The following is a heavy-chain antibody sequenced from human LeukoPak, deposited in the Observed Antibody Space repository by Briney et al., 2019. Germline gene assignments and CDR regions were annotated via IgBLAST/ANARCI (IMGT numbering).Heavy chain of an antibody. CDR3: ATRSNLVGGFDY. V-gene: IGHV1-24*01. Sequence: EASVKVSRKVSGYTLTELSMHGVRHAPGKGLEWRGGFDPEDGETIYAQKFQGRVTMTEDTSTDTAYTELSSRRSEDTDVYYCATRSNLVGGFDYWGQGTLVTVSS. CDR1: GYTLTELS. D-gene: IGHD2-2*01. CDR2: FDPEDGET. J-gene: IGHJ4*02.